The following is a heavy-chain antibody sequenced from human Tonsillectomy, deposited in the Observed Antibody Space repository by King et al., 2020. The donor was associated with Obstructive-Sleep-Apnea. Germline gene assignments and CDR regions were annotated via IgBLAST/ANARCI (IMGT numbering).Heavy chain of an antibody. Sequence: VQLQESGPGLVKPSGTLSLTCAVSGGSISNSNWWSWVRQPPGKGLEWMGEIYHSGSTNYIPSLKSRVPISVDKSKNQFSLKLSSVTAADTALYYWARVFPGADCFDYWGQGTLVTVSS. CDR1: GGSISNSNW. D-gene: IGHD4/OR15-4a*01. V-gene: IGHV4-4*02. CDR2: IYHSGST. CDR3: ARVFPGADCFDY. J-gene: IGHJ4*02.